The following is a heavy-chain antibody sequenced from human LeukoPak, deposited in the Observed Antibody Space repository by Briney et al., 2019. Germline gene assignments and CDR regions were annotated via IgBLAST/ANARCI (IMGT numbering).Heavy chain of an antibody. V-gene: IGHV3-30*02. Sequence: GGSLRLSCAASGFTFSSFGMHWVRQAPGQGLEWVALVRYDGTKIYYADAVKGRFTISRDNSKSTLYLQMDSLRAEDTAVYYCAKDRYISGWGWFVSWGQGTLVTVSS. CDR3: AKDRYISGWGWFVS. D-gene: IGHD6-19*01. CDR1: GFTFSSFG. J-gene: IGHJ5*01. CDR2: VRYDGTKI.